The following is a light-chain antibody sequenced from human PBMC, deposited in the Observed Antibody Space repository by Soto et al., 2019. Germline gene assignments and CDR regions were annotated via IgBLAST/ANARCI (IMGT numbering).Light chain of an antibody. V-gene: IGKV4-1*01. Sequence: DMVMTQSPESLAVSLGERATINCKSSQSILYNSNNKNYLAWYQQKPGQPPKLLISWASTRESGVPDRFSGSGSGTNFTLTISSLQAEDVAVYYCQQYYSTLITFGQGTRLEI. CDR3: QQYYSTLIT. CDR1: QSILYNSNNKNY. J-gene: IGKJ5*01. CDR2: WAS.